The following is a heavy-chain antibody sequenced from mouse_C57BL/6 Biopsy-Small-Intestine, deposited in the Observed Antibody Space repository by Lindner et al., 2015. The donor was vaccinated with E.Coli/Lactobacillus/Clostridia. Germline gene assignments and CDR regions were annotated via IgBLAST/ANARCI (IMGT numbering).Heavy chain of an antibody. CDR3: ARVPSIGWSSDY. J-gene: IGHJ4*01. V-gene: IGHV1-4*02. CDR1: GYTFSNYG. CDR2: VSGYNGNT. Sequence: SVKVSCKASGYTFSNYGFSWVRQAPGQGLEWMGWVSGYNGNTNYAQKFWGRITMTTDTSTGTAYMELRRLRSDDTAVYYCARVPSIGWSSDYWGQGTLVTVSS. D-gene: IGHD3-3*01.